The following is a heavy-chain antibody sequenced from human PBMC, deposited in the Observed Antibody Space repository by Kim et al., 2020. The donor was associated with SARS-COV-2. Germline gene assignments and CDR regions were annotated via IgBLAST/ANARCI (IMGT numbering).Heavy chain of an antibody. CDR3: ARVIDTMIDN. CDR2: YI. J-gene: IGHJ4*02. D-gene: IGHD3-22*01. V-gene: IGHV3-21*01. Sequence: YIYSADSVKGRFTISRENAKNSLYLQMNSLRAEDTAVYYCARVIDTMIDNWGQGTLVTVSS.